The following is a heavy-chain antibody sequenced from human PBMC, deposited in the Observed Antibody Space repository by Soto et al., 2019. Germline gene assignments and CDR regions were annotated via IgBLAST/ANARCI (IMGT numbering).Heavy chain of an antibody. D-gene: IGHD2-21*02. V-gene: IGHV1-3*01. Sequence: ASVKVSCKASGYTFSNYATHWVRQAPGQRLEWMGWINAGNGKTKYSQNFQGRVTITRDTSASTAYMELSSLRSEDTAVYYCARSFVVVTATDYWGQGTVVTVSS. CDR3: ARSFVVVTATDY. CDR2: INAGNGKT. J-gene: IGHJ4*02. CDR1: GYTFSNYA.